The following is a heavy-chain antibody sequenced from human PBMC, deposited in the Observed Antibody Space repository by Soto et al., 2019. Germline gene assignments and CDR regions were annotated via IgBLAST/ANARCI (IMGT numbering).Heavy chain of an antibody. Sequence: GGSLRLSCAASGFTFDDYTMHWVRQAPGKGLEWVSLISWDGGSTYYADSVKGRFTISRDNSKNSLYLQMNSLRTEDTALYYCAKDIKPPYDSSGGAFDIWGQGTMVTVSS. V-gene: IGHV3-43*01. D-gene: IGHD3-22*01. CDR1: GFTFDDYT. J-gene: IGHJ3*02. CDR2: ISWDGGST. CDR3: AKDIKPPYDSSGGAFDI.